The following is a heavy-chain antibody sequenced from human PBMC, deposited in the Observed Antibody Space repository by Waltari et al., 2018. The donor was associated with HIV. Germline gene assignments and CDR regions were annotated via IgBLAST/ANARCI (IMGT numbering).Heavy chain of an antibody. CDR3: VRDAYYASGSLDH. V-gene: IGHV3-48*01. CDR1: GFMVNVYN. J-gene: IGHJ4*02. Sequence: EVQLVESGGGLVQPGGSLRLSCTVSGFMVNVYNMNWVRQAPGKGLGVVSYISSTSCTIQYAESVKGRFTISRDNAEKSVYLQMNSLRAEDTAVYYCVRDAYYASGSLDHWGQGTLVTVSS. D-gene: IGHD3-10*01. CDR2: ISSTSCTI.